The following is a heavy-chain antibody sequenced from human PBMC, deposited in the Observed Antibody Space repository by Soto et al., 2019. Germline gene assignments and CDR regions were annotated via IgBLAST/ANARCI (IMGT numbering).Heavy chain of an antibody. V-gene: IGHV3-21*01. CDR1: GFTFSSYS. Sequence: GGSLRLSCAASGFTFSSYSMNWVRQAPGKGLEWVSSISSSSSYIYYADSVKGRFTISRDNAKNSLYLQMNSLRAEDTAVYYCARGEDYDILTGYYRKDYFDYWGQGTLVTVSS. CDR3: ARGEDYDILTGYYRKDYFDY. CDR2: ISSSSSYI. J-gene: IGHJ4*02. D-gene: IGHD3-9*01.